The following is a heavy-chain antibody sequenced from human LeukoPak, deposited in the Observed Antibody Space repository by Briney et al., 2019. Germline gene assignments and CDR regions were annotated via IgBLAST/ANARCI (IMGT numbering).Heavy chain of an antibody. J-gene: IGHJ4*02. CDR3: ARDPSARY. CDR2: ITSTGTTT. CDR1: GFTFSTYS. D-gene: IGHD6-6*01. Sequence: GGSLRLSCAASGFTFSTYSMNWVRQAPGKGLEWVSYITSTGTTTYYADSVKGRFTISRDNGQNSLFLQMNSLRDEDTAVYYCARDPSARYWGQGTLVSVSS. V-gene: IGHV3-48*02.